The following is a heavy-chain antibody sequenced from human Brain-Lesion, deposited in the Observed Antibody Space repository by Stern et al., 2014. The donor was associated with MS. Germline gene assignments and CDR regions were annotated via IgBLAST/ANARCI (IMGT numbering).Heavy chain of an antibody. CDR2: SDHSGST. CDR3: ARFPASRPHVFDS. V-gene: IGHV4-4*02. Sequence: QLQLQESGPGLVKPSGTLSLTCAVSGGSISSSNWWSWVRQSPGKGLEWIGESDHSGSTIYNPSLKSRVTVSGDKSKNRFSLNLRSVTAADTAVYFCARFPASRPHVFDSWGQGTLVTVSS. J-gene: IGHJ4*02. CDR1: GGSISSSNW. D-gene: IGHD6-13*01.